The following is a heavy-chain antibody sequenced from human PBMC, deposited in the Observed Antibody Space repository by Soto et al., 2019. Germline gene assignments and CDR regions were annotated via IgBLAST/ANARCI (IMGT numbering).Heavy chain of an antibody. CDR3: ARGEALLWFGQTTYNWFDP. Sequence: SETLSLTCSFSGGSIRATGNHWGWLRQSPGKGLEWIGSIYYSGVGGAFYSPSLKSRVTISADTSKNQVSLTLTSVTAADTAVYYCARGEALLWFGQTTYNWFDPWGQGTLVTVSS. CDR1: GGSIRATGNH. CDR2: IYYSGVGGA. J-gene: IGHJ5*02. D-gene: IGHD3-10*01. V-gene: IGHV4-39*01.